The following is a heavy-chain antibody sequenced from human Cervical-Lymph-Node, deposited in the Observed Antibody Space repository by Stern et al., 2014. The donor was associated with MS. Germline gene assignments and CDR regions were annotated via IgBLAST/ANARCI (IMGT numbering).Heavy chain of an antibody. J-gene: IGHJ3*02. CDR3: AASTLTDAFDI. V-gene: IGHV3-30*03. CDR1: DFAFSDYG. CDR2: ISDNGSK. D-gene: IGHD4-11*01. Sequence: VQLVESGGGVVQPGRSLRLSCVASDFAFSDYGIHWVRQSPTKGLEWVALISDNGSKYFADAVKGRFTISRDNSKNTLYLEMNSLRPEDTAVYYCAASTLTDAFDIWGQGTVVTVSS.